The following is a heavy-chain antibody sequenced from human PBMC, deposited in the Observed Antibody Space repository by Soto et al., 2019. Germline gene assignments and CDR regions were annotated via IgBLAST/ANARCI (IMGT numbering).Heavy chain of an antibody. D-gene: IGHD4-17*01. CDR2: ISYDGRHI. V-gene: IGHV3-30*09. Sequence: QLHLVESGGGVVQPGNSLRLSCTASGFIFSNYAMHWVRQAPGKRLEWVALISYDGRHIYYADSVKGRFAISRDNSKNTLDLVMTSLRREDTAMYYCARDVSDYVLDVWGQGTTVNVSS. J-gene: IGHJ6*02. CDR3: ARDVSDYVLDV. CDR1: GFIFSNYA.